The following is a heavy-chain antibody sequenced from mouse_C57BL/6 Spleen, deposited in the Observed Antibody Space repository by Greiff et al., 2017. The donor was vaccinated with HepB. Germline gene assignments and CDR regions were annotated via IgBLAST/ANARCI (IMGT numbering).Heavy chain of an antibody. V-gene: IGHV5-6-3*01. CDR1: GFTFSSYG. CDR2: INSNGGST. CDR3: ARMARTIN. Sequence: EVQGVESGGGLVQPGGSLKLSCAASGFTFSSYGMSWVRQTPDKRLELVATINSNGGSTYYPDSVKRRFTISRDNAKNTLYLQMSSLKSEDTAMYYCARMARTINWGQGTTLTVSS. J-gene: IGHJ2*01.